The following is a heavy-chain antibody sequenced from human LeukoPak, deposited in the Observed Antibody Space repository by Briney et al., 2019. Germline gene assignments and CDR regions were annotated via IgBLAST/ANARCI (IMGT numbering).Heavy chain of an antibody. V-gene: IGHV4-39*01. Sequence: ASETLSLTCTVSGGSISSSSYYWGWIRQPPGKGLEWIGSIYYSGSTYYNPSLKSRVTISVDTSKNQFSLKLSSVTAADTAVYYCARHNCGITIFGVAKPCQRPPSDYWGQGTLVTVSS. D-gene: IGHD3-3*01. J-gene: IGHJ4*02. CDR3: ARHNCGITIFGVAKPCQRPPSDY. CDR2: IYYSGST. CDR1: GGSISSSSYY.